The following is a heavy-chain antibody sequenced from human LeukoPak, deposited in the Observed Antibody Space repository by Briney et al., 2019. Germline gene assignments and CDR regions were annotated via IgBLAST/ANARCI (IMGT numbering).Heavy chain of an antibody. CDR1: GFTFSHYA. CDR3: ARARNGTLKY. CDR2: ISYDGSHQ. V-gene: IGHV3-30*01. J-gene: IGHJ4*02. Sequence: GGSLRLSCAASGFTFSHYAMHWVRQAPGKGLEWVAVISYDGSHQYSADSVKGRLSISRDNSRHTLYLQMNSLRPEDTAVYYCARARNGTLKYWGQGTLVIVSS. D-gene: IGHD1-26*01.